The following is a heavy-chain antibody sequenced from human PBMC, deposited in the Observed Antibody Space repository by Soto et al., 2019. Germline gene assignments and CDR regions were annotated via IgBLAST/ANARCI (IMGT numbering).Heavy chain of an antibody. Sequence: EVQLVESGGGLVQPGGSLRLSCAASGFTFSSYSMNWVRQAPGKGLEWVSYISSSSSTIYYADSVKGRFTISRDNAKNAPYLQMISRRAEYTAVYYCARVVISGSDLDYWGQGTLVTVSS. CDR3: ARVVISGSDLDY. D-gene: IGHD1-26*01. V-gene: IGHV3-48*01. CDR1: GFTFSSYS. CDR2: ISSSSSTI. J-gene: IGHJ4*02.